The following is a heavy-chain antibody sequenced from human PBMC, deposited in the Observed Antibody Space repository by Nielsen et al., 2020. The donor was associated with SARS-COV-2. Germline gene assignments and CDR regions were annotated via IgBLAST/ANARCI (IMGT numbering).Heavy chain of an antibody. Sequence: GESLKISCAASGFTFSSYAMSWVRQAPGKGLESVSVIYSGGSSTYYADSVKGRFTISRDNSKNTLYLQMNSLRAEDTAVYYCAKDKYSSGWYGYNWFDPWGQGTLVTVSS. CDR3: AKDKYSSGWYGYNWFDP. V-gene: IGHV3-23*03. J-gene: IGHJ5*02. D-gene: IGHD6-19*01. CDR1: GFTFSSYA. CDR2: IYSGGSST.